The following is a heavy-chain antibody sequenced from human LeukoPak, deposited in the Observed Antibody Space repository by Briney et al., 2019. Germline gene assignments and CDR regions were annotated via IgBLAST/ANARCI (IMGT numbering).Heavy chain of an antibody. Sequence: ASVKVSCKASGYTFTGYYIHWVRQAPGQGLEWMGWINPNNGDTSYVQNFQGRVTMTRDTSISTAYMELSSLRSDDSAVYYCARAEQVAWFGELLHDYWGQGTLVTVSS. CDR2: INPNNGDT. J-gene: IGHJ4*02. CDR1: GYTFTGYY. V-gene: IGHV1-2*02. CDR3: ARAEQVAWFGELLHDY. D-gene: IGHD3-10*01.